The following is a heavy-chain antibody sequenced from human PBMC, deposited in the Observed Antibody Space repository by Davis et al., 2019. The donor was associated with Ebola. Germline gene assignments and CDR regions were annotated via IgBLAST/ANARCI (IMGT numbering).Heavy chain of an antibody. CDR2: ISYDGSNK. D-gene: IGHD3-16*02. CDR3: AKAGDDYVWGSYRSKGYFDY. CDR1: GFTFSSYA. J-gene: IGHJ4*02. V-gene: IGHV3-30-3*01. Sequence: GESLKISCAASGFTFSSYAMHWVRQAPGKGLEWVAVISYDGSNKYYADSVKGRFTISRDNSKNTLYLQMKSLRAEDTAVYYCAKAGDDYVWGSYRSKGYFDYWGQGTLVTVSS.